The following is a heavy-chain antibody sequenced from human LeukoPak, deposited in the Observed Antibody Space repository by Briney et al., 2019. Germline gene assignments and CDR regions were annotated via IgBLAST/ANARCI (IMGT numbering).Heavy chain of an antibody. CDR3: ARGLYSSSP. CDR1: GFTFSSYA. D-gene: IGHD6-6*01. CDR2: ISGSGFT. V-gene: IGHV3-23*01. J-gene: IGHJ4*02. Sequence: GGSLRRSCAASGFTFSSYAMSWVRQAPGKGLEWVSAISGSGFTYYADSVKGRFTISRDNSKNTLYLQMNSLRAEDTAVYYCARGLYSSSPWGQGTLVTVSS.